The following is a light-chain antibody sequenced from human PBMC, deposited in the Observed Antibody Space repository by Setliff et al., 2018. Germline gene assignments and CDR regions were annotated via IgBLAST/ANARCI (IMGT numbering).Light chain of an antibody. V-gene: IGLV2-11*01. CDR3: CSYAGSYTEV. Sequence: QSALTQPRSVSGSPGQSVTISCTGTSSDVGGYNYVSWYQQHPGKAPKLMIHDVSKRPSGVPDRFSGSKSGNTASLTISGLQAEDEADYYCCSYAGSYTEVFGTGTKGTVL. CDR2: DVS. CDR1: SSDVGGYNY. J-gene: IGLJ1*01.